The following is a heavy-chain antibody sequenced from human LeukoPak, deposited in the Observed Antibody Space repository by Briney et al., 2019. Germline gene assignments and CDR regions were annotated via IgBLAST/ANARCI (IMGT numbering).Heavy chain of an antibody. CDR3: ARVRGYYDSSGSLYFDY. CDR1: GFTFSSYS. CDR2: ISSSSSYI. D-gene: IGHD3-22*01. V-gene: IGHV3-21*01. J-gene: IGHJ4*02. Sequence: GGSLRLSCAASGFTFSSYSMNWVRQAPGKGLEWVSSISSSSSYIYYADSVKGRFTISRDNAKNSLYLQMNSLRAEDTAVYYCARVRGYYDSSGSLYFDYWGQGTLVTVSS.